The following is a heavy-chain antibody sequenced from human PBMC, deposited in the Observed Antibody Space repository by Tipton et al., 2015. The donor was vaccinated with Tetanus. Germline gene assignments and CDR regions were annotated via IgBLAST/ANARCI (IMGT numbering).Heavy chain of an antibody. V-gene: IGHV3-21*04. CDR2: ISSSSSYI. D-gene: IGHD1-26*01. CDR3: AKDPNGGSYLTGFDY. Sequence: SLRLSCAASGFTFSSYSMNWVRQAPGKGLEWVSSISSSSSYIYYADSVKGRFTISRDNAKNSLYLQMNSLRAEDTALYYCAKDPNGGSYLTGFDYWGQGTLVTVSS. CDR1: GFTFSSYS. J-gene: IGHJ4*02.